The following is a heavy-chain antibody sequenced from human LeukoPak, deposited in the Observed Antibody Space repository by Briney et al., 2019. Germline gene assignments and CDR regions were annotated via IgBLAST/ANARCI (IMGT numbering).Heavy chain of an antibody. CDR1: GFTFSSYT. CDR2: ISSSSSTR. V-gene: IGHV3-48*01. Sequence: GGSLRLSCAASGFTFSSYTMNWVRQAPGKGLEWVSYISSSSSTRYYADSVKGRFTISRDNAKNSLYLQMNSLRAEDTAVYYCARDSLRGIYSGYEFDYWGQGTLVTVSS. CDR3: ARDSLRGIYSGYEFDY. J-gene: IGHJ4*02. D-gene: IGHD5-12*01.